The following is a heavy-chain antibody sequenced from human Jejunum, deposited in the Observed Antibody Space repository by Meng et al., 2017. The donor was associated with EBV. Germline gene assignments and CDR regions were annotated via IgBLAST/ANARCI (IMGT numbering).Heavy chain of an antibody. V-gene: IGHV4-4*03. D-gene: IGHD3-10*01. Sequence: HVEVFGPAQFDPPGTRSLSCAVSRCATNNTFWWNWVRQPPGKGLECIGEIYHSGLTNYNPSLKSRVTISVDTSKNKFSLNLASVTAADTAVYYCARSPGSWRLDYWGPGTLVTVSS. J-gene: IGHJ4*02. CDR2: IYHSGLT. CDR1: RCATNNTFW. CDR3: ARSPGSWRLDY.